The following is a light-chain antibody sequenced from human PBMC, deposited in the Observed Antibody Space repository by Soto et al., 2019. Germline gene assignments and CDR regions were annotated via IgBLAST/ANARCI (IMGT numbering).Light chain of an antibody. V-gene: IGKV3-20*01. CDR2: GAS. CDR1: QSVSNNY. Sequence: EILLNQSPGTLACARGERXXRSSXASQSVSNNYLAWYQQKPGQANRLIIYGASRRATGITDRLSGSGSGTDFTLTISSLQPEDFATYYCQQLNSYPLTVGGGTNLDLK. CDR3: QQLNSYPLT. J-gene: IGKJ4*01.